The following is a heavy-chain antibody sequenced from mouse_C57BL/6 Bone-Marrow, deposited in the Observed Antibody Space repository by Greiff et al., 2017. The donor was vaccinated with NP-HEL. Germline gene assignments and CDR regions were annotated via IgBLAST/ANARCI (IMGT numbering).Heavy chain of an antibody. D-gene: IGHD1-1*01. Sequence: QVQLQQPGAELVKPGASVKLSCKASGYTFTSYWMHWVKQRPGRGLEWIGRIDPNSGGTKYNEKFKSKATLTVDKPSSTAYMQLSSLTSEDSAVYYCARCLPTVVAPCYAMDYWGQGTSVTVSS. CDR3: ARCLPTVVAPCYAMDY. V-gene: IGHV1-72*01. CDR2: IDPNSGGT. J-gene: IGHJ4*01. CDR1: GYTFTSYW.